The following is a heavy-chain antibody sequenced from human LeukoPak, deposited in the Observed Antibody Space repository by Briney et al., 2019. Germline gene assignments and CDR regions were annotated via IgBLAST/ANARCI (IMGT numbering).Heavy chain of an antibody. CDR3: ARGENYNILTGPPYFDF. CDR1: GDSISSYY. J-gene: IGHJ4*02. Sequence: SETLSLTCTVSGDSISSYYWSWIRQPPGKGLEWIGYIYSSGSTNYNPSLKSRVTISIGTSENQFSLKLSSVTAADTAVYYCARGENYNILTGPPYFDFWGQGNLVTVSS. D-gene: IGHD3-9*01. CDR2: IYSSGST. V-gene: IGHV4-59*01.